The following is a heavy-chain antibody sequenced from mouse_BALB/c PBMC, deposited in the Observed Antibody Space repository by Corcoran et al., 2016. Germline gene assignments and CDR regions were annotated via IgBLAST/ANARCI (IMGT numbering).Heavy chain of an antibody. CDR2: INPDSSTI. D-gene: IGHD3-2*02. J-gene: IGHJ4*01. V-gene: IGHV4-1*02. CDR3: AREATLYAMDY. CDR1: GFDFSRFW. Sequence: EVNLLESGGGLVQPGGSLKVSCAASGFDFSRFWMGWVRQAPGKGLEWIGEINPDSSTINYTPSLKDKFIISRDNAKNTLYLQMSKVRSEDTALYYCAREATLYAMDYWGQGTSVTVSS.